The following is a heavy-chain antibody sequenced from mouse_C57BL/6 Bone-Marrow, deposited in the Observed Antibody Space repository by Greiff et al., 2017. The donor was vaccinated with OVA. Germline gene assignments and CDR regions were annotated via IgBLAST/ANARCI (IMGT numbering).Heavy chain of an antibody. J-gene: IGHJ4*01. CDR1: GFNIKDDY. CDR2: IDPENGDT. Sequence: LVESGAELVRPGASVKLSCTASGFNIKDDYMHWVKQRPEQGLEWIGWIDPENGDTEYASKFQGKATITADTSSNTAYLQLSSLTSADTAVYYCTTIPTVVAYYYAMDYWGQGTSVTVSS. V-gene: IGHV14-4*01. D-gene: IGHD1-1*01. CDR3: TTIPTVVAYYYAMDY.